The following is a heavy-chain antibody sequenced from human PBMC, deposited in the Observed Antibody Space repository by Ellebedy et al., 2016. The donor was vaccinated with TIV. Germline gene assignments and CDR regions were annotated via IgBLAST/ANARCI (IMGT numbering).Heavy chain of an antibody. CDR1: GFTFSSYS. J-gene: IGHJ4*02. CDR2: ISSSSSTI. CDR3: ARGPRLSVWGSYRYTAYFDY. D-gene: IGHD3-16*02. Sequence: GESLKISCAASGFTFSSYSMNWVRQAPGKGLEWVSYISSSSSTIYYADSVKGRFTISRDNAKNSLYLQMNSLRAEDTAVYYCARGPRLSVWGSYRYTAYFDYWGQGTLVTVSS. V-gene: IGHV3-48*01.